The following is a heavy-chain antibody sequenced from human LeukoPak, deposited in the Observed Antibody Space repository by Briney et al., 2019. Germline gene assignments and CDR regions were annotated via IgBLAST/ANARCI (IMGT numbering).Heavy chain of an antibody. J-gene: IGHJ4*02. CDR2: ISWNSGSI. CDR3: AKDLGYCTNGVCYQFDY. CDR1: GFTFDDYA. Sequence: PGRSLRHSCAASGFTFDDYAMHWVRQAPGKGLGWVSGISWNSGSIGYADSVKGRFTISRDNAKNSLYLQMNSLRAEDTALYYCAKDLGYCTNGVCYQFDYWGQGTLVTVSS. V-gene: IGHV3-9*01. D-gene: IGHD2-8*01.